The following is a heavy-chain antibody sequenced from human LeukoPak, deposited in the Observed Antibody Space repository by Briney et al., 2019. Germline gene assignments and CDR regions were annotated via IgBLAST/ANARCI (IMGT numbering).Heavy chain of an antibody. J-gene: IGHJ3*02. D-gene: IGHD6-19*01. CDR3: ARVASGWPHGAFDI. CDR2: INTNTGNP. V-gene: IGHV7-4-1*02. Sequence: GASVKVSCKASGYTFTSYAMNWVRQAPGQGLEWMGWINTNTGNPTYAQGFTGRFVFSLDTSVSTAYLQISSLKAEDTAVYYCARVASGWPHGAFDIWGQGTMVTVSS. CDR1: GYTFTSYA.